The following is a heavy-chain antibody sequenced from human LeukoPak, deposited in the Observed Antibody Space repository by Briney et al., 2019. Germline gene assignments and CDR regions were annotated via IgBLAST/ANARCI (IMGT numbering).Heavy chain of an antibody. D-gene: IGHD3-10*01. CDR3: ARDRYYGSGIFDS. Sequence: GGSLRLSCAASGFTFSSYSMNWVRRAPGKGLEWVSYISAGGGTIYYADSVKGRFTISRDNAKNSLYLQMNSLRAEDTAVYYCARDRYYGSGIFDSWGQGTLVTVSS. CDR2: ISAGGGTI. J-gene: IGHJ4*02. CDR1: GFTFSSYS. V-gene: IGHV3-48*04.